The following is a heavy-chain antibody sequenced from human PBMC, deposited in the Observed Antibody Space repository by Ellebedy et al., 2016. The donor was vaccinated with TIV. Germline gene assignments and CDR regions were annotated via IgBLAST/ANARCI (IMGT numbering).Heavy chain of an antibody. CDR3: ATPPPYRSSWTVDH. CDR2: IDPKDSYT. V-gene: IGHV5-10-1*01. D-gene: IGHD6-13*01. J-gene: IGHJ4*02. Sequence: PGGSLRLSCKRSGDTFHKYWISWVRQMPGKGLEWMGSIDPKDSYTKYGPSFQGRVSISADRSISTAYLQWSSLKALDTAMYYCATPPPYRSSWTVDHWGRGTLVTVSS. CDR1: GDTFHKYW.